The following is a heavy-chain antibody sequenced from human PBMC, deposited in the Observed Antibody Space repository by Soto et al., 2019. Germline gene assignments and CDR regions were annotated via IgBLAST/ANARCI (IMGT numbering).Heavy chain of an antibody. CDR3: ARDYDILTGYHHDY. Sequence: VGSLRLSCAASGFTFSDYYMSWIRQAPGKGLEWVSYISSSGSTIYYADSVKGRFTISRDNAKNSLYLQMNSLRAEDTAVYYCARDYDILTGYHHDYWGQGTLVTVSS. J-gene: IGHJ4*02. V-gene: IGHV3-11*01. CDR1: GFTFSDYY. D-gene: IGHD3-9*01. CDR2: ISSSGSTI.